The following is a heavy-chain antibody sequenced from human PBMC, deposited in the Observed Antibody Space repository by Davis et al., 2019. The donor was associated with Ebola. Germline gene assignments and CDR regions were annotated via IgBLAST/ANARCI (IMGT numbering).Heavy chain of an antibody. V-gene: IGHV3-11*01. CDR3: ARMIIMVTLFDY. Sequence: GESLKISCAASGFTFKDYYMSWIRQAPGKPLEWSSYISTSGSDTYYADSMKGRFSISRDNARNTLYLHINNAGADDTAVYYCARMIIMVTLFDYWGQGSLVTVSS. D-gene: IGHD2-21*02. CDR1: GFTFKDYY. J-gene: IGHJ4*02. CDR2: ISTSGSDT.